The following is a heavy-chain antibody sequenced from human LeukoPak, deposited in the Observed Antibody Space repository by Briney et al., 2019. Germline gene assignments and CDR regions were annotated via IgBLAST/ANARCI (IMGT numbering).Heavy chain of an antibody. J-gene: IGHJ4*02. D-gene: IGHD6-13*01. Sequence: GGSLRLSCAASGFTFSSYAMNWVRQAPGKGLEWVSGISGSGGSTYYADSVKGRVTISRGNSKNTLYLQMNSLRAEDTAVYYCAKDLSSSWNYFDYWGQGTLVTVSS. CDR3: AKDLSSSWNYFDY. CDR1: GFTFSSYA. CDR2: ISGSGGST. V-gene: IGHV3-23*01.